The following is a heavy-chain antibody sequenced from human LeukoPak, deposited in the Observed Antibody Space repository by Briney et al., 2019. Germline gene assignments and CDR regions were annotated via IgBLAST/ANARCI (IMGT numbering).Heavy chain of an antibody. D-gene: IGHD3-10*01. CDR3: ARDRSGYFDY. V-gene: IGHV4-59*01. J-gene: IGHJ4*02. Sequence: SETLSLTCTVSGGSISSYYWSWIRQPPGKGLEWIGYIYYSGSTNYNPSLKSRVTISVDTSKNQFSLKLGSVTAADTAVYYCARDRSGYFDYWGQGTLVTVSS. CDR1: GGSISSYY. CDR2: IYYSGST.